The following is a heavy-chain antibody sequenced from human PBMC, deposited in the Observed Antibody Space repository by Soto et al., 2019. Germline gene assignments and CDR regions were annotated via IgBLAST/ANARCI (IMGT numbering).Heavy chain of an antibody. CDR1: GGSFSGYY. J-gene: IGHJ5*02. CDR2: INHSGST. V-gene: IGHV4-34*01. D-gene: IGHD2-2*01. CDR3: ARGSSRVVPAADPNWFDP. Sequence: SETLSLTCAVYGGSFSGYYWSWIRQPPGKGLEWIGEINHSGSTNYNPSLKSRVTISVDTSKNQFSLKLSSVTAADTAVYYCARGSSRVVPAADPNWFDPWGQGTLVTVSS.